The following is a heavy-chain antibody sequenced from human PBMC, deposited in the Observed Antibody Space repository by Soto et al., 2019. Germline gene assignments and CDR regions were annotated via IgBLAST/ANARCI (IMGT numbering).Heavy chain of an antibody. CDR1: GDSVSSNTAG. D-gene: IGHD1-26*01. Sequence: SQTLSLTCGISGDSVSSNTAGWSWIRQSPCRGLEWLGRTYYRSKWYFDYGISVKGRITINPDTSKNQFSLQLDSVTLEDTAVYYCAREREGSGFDPWGQGTLVTVSS. CDR3: AREREGSGFDP. V-gene: IGHV6-1*01. J-gene: IGHJ5*02. CDR2: TYYRSKWYF.